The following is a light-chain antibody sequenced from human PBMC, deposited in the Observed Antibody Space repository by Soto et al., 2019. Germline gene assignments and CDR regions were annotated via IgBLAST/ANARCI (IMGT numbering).Light chain of an antibody. CDR3: SSYSTTSALV. CDR1: SADIGAFNY. V-gene: IGLV2-14*03. Sequence: QSALTQPASVSGSPGQSITISCAGTSADIGAFNYVSWYQHHPGKAPKLLIYDVSDRPSGVSTRFSASKSANTASLTISGLQVDDEGDYYCSSYSTTSALVFGGGTKLTVL. CDR2: DVS. J-gene: IGLJ2*01.